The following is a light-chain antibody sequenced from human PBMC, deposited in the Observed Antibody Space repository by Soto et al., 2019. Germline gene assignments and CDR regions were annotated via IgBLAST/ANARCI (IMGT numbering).Light chain of an antibody. CDR2: EVS. J-gene: IGLJ1*01. Sequence: SALTQPASVSGSPGQSITISCTGTRRDVGGYNYVSWYQQYPGKSPKLMIYEVSNRPSGVSNRFSGSKSGNTASLTISGLQAEDEADYYCSSYTSSSTLVFGTGTKVTVL. V-gene: IGLV2-14*01. CDR3: SSYTSSSTLV. CDR1: RRDVGGYNY.